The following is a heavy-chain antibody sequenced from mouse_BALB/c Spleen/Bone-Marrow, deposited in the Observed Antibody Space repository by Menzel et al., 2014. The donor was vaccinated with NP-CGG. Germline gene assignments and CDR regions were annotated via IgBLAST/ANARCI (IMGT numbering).Heavy chain of an antibody. V-gene: IGHV14-3*02. D-gene: IGHD1-3*01. CDR2: IYPANGNT. J-gene: IGHJ3*01. CDR1: GFNIIYAY. Sequence: EVQLQQSGAELVKPGASVKLSCTASGFNIIYAYIHWVKRRPEQGLEWIGRIYPANGNTNYDPKFQGKATITADTSSNTAYLHLNSLTSEDTDVYYCARSPGEVNYWGQGTLVTVSA. CDR3: ARSPGEVNY.